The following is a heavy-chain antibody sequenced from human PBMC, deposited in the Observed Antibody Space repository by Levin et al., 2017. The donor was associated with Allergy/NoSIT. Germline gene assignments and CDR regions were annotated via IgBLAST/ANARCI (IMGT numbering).Heavy chain of an antibody. D-gene: IGHD6-13*01. Sequence: GESLKISCAASGFTFSSYAMHWVRQAPGKGLEWVAVISYDGSNKYYADSVKGRFTISRDNSKNTLYLQMNSLRAEDTAVYYCAREGGASSREKKFDYWGQGTLVTVSS. CDR1: GFTFSSYA. J-gene: IGHJ4*02. CDR2: ISYDGSNK. V-gene: IGHV3-30-3*01. CDR3: AREGGASSREKKFDY.